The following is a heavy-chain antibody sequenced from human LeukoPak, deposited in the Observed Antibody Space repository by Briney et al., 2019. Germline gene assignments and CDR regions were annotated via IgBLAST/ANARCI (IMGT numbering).Heavy chain of an antibody. D-gene: IGHD3-16*02. J-gene: IGHJ4*02. CDR3: ARAGYTISSYRFDY. V-gene: IGHV4-4*07. Sequence: SETLSLIYSVSGGSINSYWWSWIRQPAGKGLEFIGRIYTTGRTNYNPSLKSRVSMSVDTSKNKFSLELRSVTAADTAVYFCARAGYTISSYRFDYWGPGALVTVSP. CDR1: GGSINSYW. CDR2: IYTTGRT.